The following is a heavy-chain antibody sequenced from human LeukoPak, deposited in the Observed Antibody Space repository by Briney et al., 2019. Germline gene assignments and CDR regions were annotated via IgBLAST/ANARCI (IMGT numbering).Heavy chain of an antibody. CDR3: AREGISYYDILTGYYNVFDY. Sequence: GGSLRLSCAASGFTFSSYAMHWVRQAPGKGLEWVAVISYDGSNKYYADSVKGRFTISRDNSKNTLYLQMNSLRAEDTAVYYCAREGISYYDILTGYYNVFDYWGQGTLVTVSS. D-gene: IGHD3-9*01. V-gene: IGHV3-30-3*01. CDR2: ISYDGSNK. CDR1: GFTFSSYA. J-gene: IGHJ4*02.